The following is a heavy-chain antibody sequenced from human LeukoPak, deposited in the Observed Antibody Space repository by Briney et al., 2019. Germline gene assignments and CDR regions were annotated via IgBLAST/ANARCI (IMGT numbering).Heavy chain of an antibody. CDR1: GFTFSSNY. D-gene: IGHD4-17*01. CDR3: AKESTVTPGNVNWFDT. J-gene: IGHJ5*02. CDR2: ISGSGGST. V-gene: IGHV3-23*01. Sequence: QPGGSLRLSCAASGFTFSSNYMSWVRQAPGKGLEWVSTISGSGGSTYYADSVKGRFTISRDNSKNTLYLQMNSLRAEDTAVYYCAKESTVTPGNVNWFDTWGQGTLVTVSS.